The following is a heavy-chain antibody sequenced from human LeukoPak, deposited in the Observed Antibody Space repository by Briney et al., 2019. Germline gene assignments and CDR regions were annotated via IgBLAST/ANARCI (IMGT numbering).Heavy chain of an antibody. J-gene: IGHJ6*03. V-gene: IGHV1-46*01. D-gene: IGHD3-3*01. Sequence: GASVKVSCKASGYTFTGYYMHWVRQAPGQGLEWRGIINPSGGSTSYAQKFQGRVTMTRDMSTSTVYMELSSLRAEDTAVSYCARGEYDFWSGYYYYYYYYMAVWGKGTTVTVSS. CDR3: ARGEYDFWSGYYYYYYYYMAV. CDR1: GYTFTGYY. CDR2: INPSGGST.